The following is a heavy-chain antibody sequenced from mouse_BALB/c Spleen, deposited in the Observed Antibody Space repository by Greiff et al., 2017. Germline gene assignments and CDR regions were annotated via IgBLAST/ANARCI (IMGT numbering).Heavy chain of an antibody. J-gene: IGHJ3*01. CDR2: IYPGSGST. CDR1: GYNFTSYW. D-gene: IGHD2-1*01. Sequence: QVQLQQPGAELVKPGTSVKLSCKASGYNFTSYWINWVKLRPGQGLEWIGDIYPGSGSTNYNEKFKSKATLTVDTSSSTAYMQLSSLASEDSALYYCAGLYYGNYVGAWFAYWGQGTLVTVSA. CDR3: AGLYYGNYVGAWFAY. V-gene: IGHV1-55*01.